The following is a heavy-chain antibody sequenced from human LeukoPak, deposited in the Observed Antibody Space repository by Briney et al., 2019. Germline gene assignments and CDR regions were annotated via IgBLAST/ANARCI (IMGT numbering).Heavy chain of an antibody. CDR3: ARAYNDHFDAFDI. V-gene: IGHV1-2*06. CDR1: GYTFTGYY. CDR2: INPNSGGT. D-gene: IGHD1-1*01. Sequence: ASVKVSCKASGYTFTGYYMHWVRQAPGQGLEWMGRINPNSGGTNYAQKFQGRVTMTRDTSISTAYMELSRIRSDDTAVYYCARAYNDHFDAFDIWGQGTMVTVSS. J-gene: IGHJ3*02.